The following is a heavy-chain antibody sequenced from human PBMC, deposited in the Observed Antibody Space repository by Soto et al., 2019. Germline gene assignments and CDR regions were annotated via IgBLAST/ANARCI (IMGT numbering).Heavy chain of an antibody. CDR3: AKVPDYDYWSGHYGMDV. V-gene: IGHV3-23*01. CDR1: GFTFSSYA. CDR2: ISGSSEST. D-gene: IGHD3-3*01. Sequence: GGSLRLSCAASGFTFSSYAMSWVRQAPGKGLEWVSSISGSSESTYYADSVKGRFTISRDNSKKTLYLQMNSLRVEDTAVYHCAKVPDYDYWSGHYGMDVWGQGTSVTVSS. J-gene: IGHJ6*01.